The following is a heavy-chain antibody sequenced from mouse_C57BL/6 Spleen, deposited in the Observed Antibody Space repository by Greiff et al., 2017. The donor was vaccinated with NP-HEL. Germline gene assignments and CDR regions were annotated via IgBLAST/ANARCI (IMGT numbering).Heavy chain of an antibody. D-gene: IGHD2-5*01. CDR2: IDPSDSET. CDR1: GYTFTSYW. CDR3: ARFPEYSNYVAWFAY. V-gene: IGHV1-52*01. Sequence: QVQLQQPGAELVRPGSSVKLSCKASGYTFTSYWMPWVKQRPIQGLEWIGNIDPSDSETHYNQKFKDKATLTVDKSSSTAYMQLSSLTSEDSAVYYCARFPEYSNYVAWFAYWGQGTLVTVSA. J-gene: IGHJ3*01.